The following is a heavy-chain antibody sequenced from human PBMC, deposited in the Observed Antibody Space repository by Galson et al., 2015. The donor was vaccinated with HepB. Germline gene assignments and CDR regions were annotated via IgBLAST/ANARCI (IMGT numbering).Heavy chain of an antibody. D-gene: IGHD3-22*01. J-gene: IGHJ4*02. Sequence: SVKVSCKASGYTFTSYGISWVRQAPGQGLEWMGWISAYNGNTNYAQKLQGRVTMTTDTSTSTAYMGLRSLRSDDTAVYYCARVWGEYYYDSSGYLDYWGQGTLVTVSS. CDR3: ARVWGEYYYDSSGYLDY. V-gene: IGHV1-18*04. CDR1: GYTFTSYG. CDR2: ISAYNGNT.